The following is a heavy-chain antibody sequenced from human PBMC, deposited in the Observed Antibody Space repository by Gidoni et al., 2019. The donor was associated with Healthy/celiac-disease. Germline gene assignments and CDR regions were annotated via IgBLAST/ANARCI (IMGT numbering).Heavy chain of an antibody. D-gene: IGHD3-22*01. J-gene: IGHJ4*02. CDR3: AKALYDSSGYNDY. CDR2: ISWNSGSI. V-gene: IGHV3-9*01. Sequence: EVQLVESGGGLVQPGRSLRLSCAASGFTFDDYAMHWVRQAQGKGLEWVSGISWNSGSIGYADSVKGRFTISRDNAKNSLYLQMNSLRAEDTALYYCAKALYDSSGYNDYWGQGTLVTVSS. CDR1: GFTFDDYA.